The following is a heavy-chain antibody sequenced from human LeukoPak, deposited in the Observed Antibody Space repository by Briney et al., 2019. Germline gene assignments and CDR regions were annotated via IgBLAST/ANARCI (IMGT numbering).Heavy chain of an antibody. Sequence: GGSLRLSCAASRFTFSSYGMHWVRQAPGKGLEWVAFIRYDGRNKYYADSVKGRFTISRDNSQNTLYLQMNSLRAEDTAVYYCAKDRLVVTAGDYWGQGTLVTVSS. CDR2: IRYDGRNK. D-gene: IGHD2-21*02. CDR3: AKDRLVVTAGDY. J-gene: IGHJ4*02. CDR1: RFTFSSYG. V-gene: IGHV3-30*02.